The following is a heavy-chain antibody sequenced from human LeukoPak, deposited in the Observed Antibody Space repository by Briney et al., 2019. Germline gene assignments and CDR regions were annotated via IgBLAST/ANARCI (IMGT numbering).Heavy chain of an antibody. Sequence: GGSLRLSCAASGFTFSTYRMHWVRQAPGKGLVWVSRIKSDGSTNYADSVKGRFTISRDNAKNTVSLQMNSLRPEDTGVYYCARAPSEIGGYYPEYFRHWGQGTLVTVSS. CDR3: ARAPSEIGGYYPEYFRH. J-gene: IGHJ1*01. CDR1: GFTFSTYR. D-gene: IGHD3-22*01. V-gene: IGHV3-74*01. CDR2: IKSDGST.